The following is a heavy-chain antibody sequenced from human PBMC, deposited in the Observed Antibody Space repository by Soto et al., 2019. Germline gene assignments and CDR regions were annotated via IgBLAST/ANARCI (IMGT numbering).Heavy chain of an antibody. D-gene: IGHD3-10*01. CDR3: ARALWFGVQYYFDY. Sequence: SETLSLTCTVSGGSISDDTYYWGWIRQPPGKGLEWIGYIYYSGSTYYNPSLKSRVTISVDTSKNQFSLKLSSVTAADTAVYYCARALWFGVQYYFDYWGQGTLVTVSS. CDR1: GGSISDDTYY. CDR2: IYYSGST. J-gene: IGHJ4*02. V-gene: IGHV4-30-4*08.